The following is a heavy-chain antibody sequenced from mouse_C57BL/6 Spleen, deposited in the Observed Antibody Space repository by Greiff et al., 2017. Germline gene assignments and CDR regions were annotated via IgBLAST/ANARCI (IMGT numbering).Heavy chain of an antibody. CDR3: ARGTLLLRYLDY. CDR1: GYTFTSYW. Sequence: VQLQQPGAELVMPGASVKLSCKASGYTFTSYWMHWVKQRPGQGLEWIGEIDPSDSYTNYNQKFKGKSTLTVDKSSSTAYMQLSSLTSEDSAVYYCARGTLLLRYLDYWGQGTTLTVSS. CDR2: IDPSDSYT. J-gene: IGHJ2*01. V-gene: IGHV1-69*01. D-gene: IGHD1-1*01.